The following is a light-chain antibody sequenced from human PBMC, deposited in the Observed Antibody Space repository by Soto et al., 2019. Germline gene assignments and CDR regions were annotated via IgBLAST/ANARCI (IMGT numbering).Light chain of an antibody. CDR2: SAT. Sequence: AIQMTQSPTSLSASVGDRVIITCRASQDISKDLGWYQQKPGKAPKFLIYSATSTQSGVPSTFSGSGFGTDITLTICSLQPEDFATYYCLQDHDYPRTFGQGTKVEF. J-gene: IGKJ1*01. CDR1: QDISKD. V-gene: IGKV1-6*01. CDR3: LQDHDYPRT.